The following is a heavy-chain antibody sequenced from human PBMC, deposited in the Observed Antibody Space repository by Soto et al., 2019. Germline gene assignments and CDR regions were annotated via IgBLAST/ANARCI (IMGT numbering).Heavy chain of an antibody. Sequence: GGSLRLSCAASGFTFSSYAMHWVRQAPGKGLEWVAVISYDGSNKYYADSVKGRFTISRDNSKNTLYLQMNSLRAEDTAVYYCAREVVWSPPYFDYWGQGTLVTVSS. D-gene: IGHD2-2*01. V-gene: IGHV3-30-3*01. CDR2: ISYDGSNK. J-gene: IGHJ4*02. CDR1: GFTFSSYA. CDR3: AREVVWSPPYFDY.